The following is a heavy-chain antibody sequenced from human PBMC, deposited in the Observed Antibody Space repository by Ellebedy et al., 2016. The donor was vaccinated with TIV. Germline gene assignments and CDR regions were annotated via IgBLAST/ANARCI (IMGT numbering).Heavy chain of an antibody. Sequence: GESLKISCAASGFTFSSYWMNWVRQAPGKGLEWVAIIKQDGSEKYYVDSVKGRFTISRDSAKNSLYLQMNSLRAEDTALYYCAKGGPYDSSGYYRPFDYWGQGTLVTVSS. D-gene: IGHD3-22*01. CDR3: AKGGPYDSSGYYRPFDY. V-gene: IGHV3-7*03. CDR2: IKQDGSEK. CDR1: GFTFSSYW. J-gene: IGHJ4*02.